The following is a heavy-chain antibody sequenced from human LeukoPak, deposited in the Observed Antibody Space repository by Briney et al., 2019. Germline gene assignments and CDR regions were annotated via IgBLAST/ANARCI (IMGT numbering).Heavy chain of an antibody. J-gene: IGHJ5*02. Sequence: GASVKVSCEASGYPFNNYDINWVRQATGQGLEWMGWMNPHSGKTGCAQNFQGRVTMTRDTSISTAYMELSSLRSEDTAVYYCARLSSHYGDYKVDPWGQGTLVTVSS. CDR2: MNPHSGKT. D-gene: IGHD4-17*01. V-gene: IGHV1-8*01. CDR3: ARLSSHYGDYKVDP. CDR1: GYPFNNYD.